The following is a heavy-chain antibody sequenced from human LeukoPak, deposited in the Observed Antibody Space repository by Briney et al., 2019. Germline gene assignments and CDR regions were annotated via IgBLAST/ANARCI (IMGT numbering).Heavy chain of an antibody. Sequence: SETLSLTCTVTGGSFSTYYWSWIRQPPGKGLEWIGYIYYSGSTNYNPSLKSRVTISVDTSKNQFSLKLSSVTAADTAVYYCARDVGSSSWYETDYWGQGTLVTVSS. J-gene: IGHJ4*02. CDR2: IYYSGST. CDR3: ARDVGSSSWYETDY. CDR1: GGSFSTYY. V-gene: IGHV4-59*01. D-gene: IGHD6-13*01.